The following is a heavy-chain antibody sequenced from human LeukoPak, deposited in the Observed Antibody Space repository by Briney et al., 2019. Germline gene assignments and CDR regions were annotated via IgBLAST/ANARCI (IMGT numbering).Heavy chain of an antibody. CDR3: ARLNSNSGDS. J-gene: IGHJ5*01. CDR1: GYSFTTYW. D-gene: IGHD4-23*01. CDR2: IYPGDSNT. V-gene: IGHV5-51*01. Sequence: GEPLKISCKGSGYSFTTYWIGWVRQMPGKGLEWMGIIYPGDSNTRYSPSFQGQVTISADKSISTAYLQWSSLKASDTAMYYCARLNSNSGDSWGQGTLVTVSS.